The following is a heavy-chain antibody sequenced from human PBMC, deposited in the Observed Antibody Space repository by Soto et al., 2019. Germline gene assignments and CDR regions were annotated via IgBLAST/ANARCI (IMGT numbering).Heavy chain of an antibody. CDR1: GYTFTSYA. CDR2: INAGNGNT. J-gene: IGHJ6*03. CDR3: ARAIGYSSSSGNYYYYMDV. D-gene: IGHD6-6*01. Sequence: GASVKVSCKASGYTFTSYAMHWVRQAPGQRLEWMGWINAGNGNTKYSQKFQGRVTITRDTSASTAYMELSSLRSEDTAVYYCARAIGYSSSSGNYYYYMDVWGKGTTVTVSS. V-gene: IGHV1-3*01.